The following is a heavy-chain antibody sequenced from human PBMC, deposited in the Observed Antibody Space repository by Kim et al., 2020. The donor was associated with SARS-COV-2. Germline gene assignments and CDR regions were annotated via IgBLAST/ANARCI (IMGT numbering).Heavy chain of an antibody. Sequence: GGSLRLSCAASGFTFSDYYMSWIRQAPGKGLEWVSYISSSGSTIYYADSVKGRFTISRDNAKNSLYLQMNSLRAEDTAVYYCARDTWRGCSGGSCYSSAYYYYYGMDVWGQGTTVTVSS. V-gene: IGHV3-11*01. CDR2: ISSSGSTI. D-gene: IGHD2-15*01. J-gene: IGHJ6*02. CDR3: ARDTWRGCSGGSCYSSAYYYYYGMDV. CDR1: GFTFSDYY.